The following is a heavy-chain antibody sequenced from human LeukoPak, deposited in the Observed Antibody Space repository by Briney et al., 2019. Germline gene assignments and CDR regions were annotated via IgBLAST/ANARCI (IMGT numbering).Heavy chain of an antibody. J-gene: IGHJ4*02. Sequence: GGSLRLSCAASGFTFSSYGMHWVRQAPGKGLEWVAVISYDGSNKYYADSVKGRFTISRDNSKNTLYLQMNSLRAEDTAVYYCAKNEGQDGSGSYYFDYWGQGTLVNVSS. CDR3: AKNEGQDGSGSYYFDY. D-gene: IGHD3-10*01. CDR2: ISYDGSNK. CDR1: GFTFSSYG. V-gene: IGHV3-30*18.